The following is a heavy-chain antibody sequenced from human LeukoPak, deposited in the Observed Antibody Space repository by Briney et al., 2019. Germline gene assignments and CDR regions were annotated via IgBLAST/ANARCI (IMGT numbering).Heavy chain of an antibody. CDR1: GYSISSGYY. V-gene: IGHV4-38-2*02. J-gene: IGHJ6*04. CDR2: IYHSGRT. CDR3: ARAGGYYYGSGSYPV. Sequence: SETLSLTCTVSGYSISSGYYWGWIRQPPGKGLEWIGSIYHSGRTFYNPSLKSRVTISVDTSKNQFSLKLSSVTAADTAVYYCARAGGYYYGSGSYPVWGKGTTVTISS. D-gene: IGHD3-10*01.